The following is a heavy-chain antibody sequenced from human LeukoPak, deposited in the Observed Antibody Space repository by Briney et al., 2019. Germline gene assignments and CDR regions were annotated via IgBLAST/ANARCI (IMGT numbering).Heavy chain of an antibody. V-gene: IGHV3-23*01. D-gene: IGHD3-3*01. J-gene: IGHJ4*02. CDR1: GFTFSSYA. CDR2: ISGSGGST. CDR3: AKLPYDFWSGYYFSYFDY. Sequence: PGGSLRLSCAASGFTFSSYAMSWVRQAPGKGLEWVSAISGSGGSTYYADSVKGRFTISRDNSKNTLYLQMNSLRAEDTAVYYCAKLPYDFWSGYYFSYFDYWGQGTLVTVS.